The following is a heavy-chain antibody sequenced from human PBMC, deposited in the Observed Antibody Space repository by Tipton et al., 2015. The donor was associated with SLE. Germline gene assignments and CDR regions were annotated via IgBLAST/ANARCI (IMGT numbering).Heavy chain of an antibody. J-gene: IGHJ6*03. Sequence: LTCTVSGGSLSSYYWSWIRQSPEKGLEWIGYLSYSGSTNYNPSLESRVTISVDTSKNQFSLKLSSVTAADTAVYYCARGSFWSGYYYYYYYYMDVWGKGTTVTVSS. CDR1: GGSLSSYY. CDR3: ARGSFWSGYYYYYYYYMDV. V-gene: IGHV4-59*08. CDR2: LSYSGST. D-gene: IGHD3-3*01.